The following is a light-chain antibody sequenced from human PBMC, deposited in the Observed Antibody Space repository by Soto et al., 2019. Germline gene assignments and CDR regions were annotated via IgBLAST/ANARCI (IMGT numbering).Light chain of an antibody. J-gene: IGKJ1*01. CDR3: QQYNNWWT. CDR2: GAS. Sequence: EIVLTQSPGTLSLSPGERATLSCRVSQSVTSNYIAWYQQKPGQAPRLLIYGASSRATGIPDRFSGSGSGTDFTLTISRLEPADFAVYYCQQYNNWWTFGQGTKV. CDR1: QSVTSNY. V-gene: IGKV3-20*01.